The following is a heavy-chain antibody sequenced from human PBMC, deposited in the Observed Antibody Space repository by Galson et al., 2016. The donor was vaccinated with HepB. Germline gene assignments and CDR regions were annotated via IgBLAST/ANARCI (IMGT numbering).Heavy chain of an antibody. CDR1: GYSFTSYW. Sequence: SGAEVKKPGESLKISCKGSGYSFTSYWIGWVRQMPGKGLEWMGIIYPGDSDTRYSPSFQGQVTISADKSISTAYLQWSSLKASDTAMYYCARKALGGIAVAGNKWFDPWGQGTLVTVSS. V-gene: IGHV5-51*01. CDR2: IYPGDSDT. D-gene: IGHD6-19*01. J-gene: IGHJ5*02. CDR3: ARKALGGIAVAGNKWFDP.